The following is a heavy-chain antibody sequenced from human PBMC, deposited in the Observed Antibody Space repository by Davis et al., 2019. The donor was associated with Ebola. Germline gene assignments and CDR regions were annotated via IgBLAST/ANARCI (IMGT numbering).Heavy chain of an antibody. D-gene: IGHD2-2*01. CDR1: GVTLSSYN. J-gene: IGHJ6*02. CDR2: VIPILGTT. Sequence: SVKVSCKASGVTLSSYNINWVRLTPGQGLEWIGGVIPILGTTKKAQKFHGRVTITADKSTSPVYMELNRLRFEDPAVYYCAHSKEDILVLSGRMDHYGMDVWGQGTTVTVS. CDR3: AHSKEDILVLSGRMDHYGMDV. V-gene: IGHV1-69*08.